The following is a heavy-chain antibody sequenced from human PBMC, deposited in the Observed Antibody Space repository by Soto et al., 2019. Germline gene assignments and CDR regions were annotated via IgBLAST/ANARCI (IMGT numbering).Heavy chain of an antibody. CDR3: ARDSPHCYANTIYYFPGAFEI. V-gene: IGHV4-31*03. CDR2: ISYSGSI. J-gene: IGHJ3*02. CDR1: GGSISSGVYY. D-gene: IGHD3-22*01. Sequence: QVQLQESGPGLVKPSETLSLTCNVAGGSISSGVYYWSWIRQHPGKGLEWSGYISYSGSIYSNPSLQGRVSLSLGTSESQFSLKLTSATTADAAVYYCARDSPHCYANTIYYFPGAFEIWGRGTVVTVSS.